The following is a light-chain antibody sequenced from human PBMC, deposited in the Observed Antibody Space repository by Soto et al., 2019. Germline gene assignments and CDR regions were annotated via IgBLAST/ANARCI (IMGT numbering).Light chain of an antibody. CDR2: GTS. CDR3: RHYNNWTIT. J-gene: IGKJ5*01. V-gene: IGKV3-15*01. Sequence: EILITQSPASRSVSPGESVTLPCRASQSVASNLAWYRQKPGQAPRPLIYGTSTRETGVRALFSCSGAGTECTRTISSLQHADVAVSQCRHYNNWTITFGQGTRLDIK. CDR1: QSVASN.